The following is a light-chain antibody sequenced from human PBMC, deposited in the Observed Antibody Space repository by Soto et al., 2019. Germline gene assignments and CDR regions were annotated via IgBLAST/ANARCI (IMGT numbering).Light chain of an antibody. V-gene: IGKV3-20*01. CDR2: GAS. CDR1: QSVSSSY. J-gene: IGKJ2*01. Sequence: EIVLTQSPGTLSLSPGERAPLSCRASQSVSSSYLAWYQQKPGQAPRLLIYGASSRATGIPDRFSGSGSGTDFTLTSSSLEPEDFAVYYCQQYGSSLFGQGTKLEIK. CDR3: QQYGSSL.